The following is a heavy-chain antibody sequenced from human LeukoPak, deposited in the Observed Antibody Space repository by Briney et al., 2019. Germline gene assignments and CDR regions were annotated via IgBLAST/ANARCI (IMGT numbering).Heavy chain of an antibody. V-gene: IGHV4-31*03. CDR3: ARLGDGYTSNSPDAFDI. D-gene: IGHD5-24*01. J-gene: IGHJ3*02. CDR2: IYHSGST. CDR1: GGSISSGGYY. Sequence: PSETLSLTCIVSGGSISSGGYYWSWIRQHPGKGLEWIGYIYHSGSTNYNPSLKSRVTISIDTSKNQFALKMSSVTAADTAVYYCARLGDGYTSNSPDAFDIWGQGTVVTVSS.